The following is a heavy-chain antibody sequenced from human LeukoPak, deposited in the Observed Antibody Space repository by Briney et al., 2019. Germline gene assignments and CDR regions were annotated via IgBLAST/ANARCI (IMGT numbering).Heavy chain of an antibody. CDR1: EFTLSSYW. D-gene: IGHD6-13*01. CDR3: ARAGPSSSWHQFDY. J-gene: IGHJ4*02. CDR2: IYSGVRT. Sequence: GGSLRLSCAASEFTLSSYWMSWVRQAPGKGLEWVSVIYSGVRTYYADSVKGRFTISRDNSKNTLYLQMNSLRAEETAVYYCARAGPSSSWHQFDYWGQGTLVTVSS. V-gene: IGHV3-66*01.